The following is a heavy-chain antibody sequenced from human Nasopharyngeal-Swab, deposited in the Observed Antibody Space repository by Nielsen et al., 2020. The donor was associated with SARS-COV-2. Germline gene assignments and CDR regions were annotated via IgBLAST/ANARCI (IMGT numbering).Heavy chain of an antibody. V-gene: IGHV3-9*01. CDR3: ARNPPGIAVAGYYYYYGMDV. J-gene: IGHJ6*02. D-gene: IGHD6-19*01. CDR1: GFTFDDYA. CDR2: ISWNSGSI. Sequence: GGSLRLSCAASGFTFDDYAMHWVRQAPGKGLEWVSGISWNSGSIGYADSVKGRFTISRDNAKNSLYLQMNSLRAEDTAVYYCARNPPGIAVAGYYYYYGMDVWGQGTTVTVSS.